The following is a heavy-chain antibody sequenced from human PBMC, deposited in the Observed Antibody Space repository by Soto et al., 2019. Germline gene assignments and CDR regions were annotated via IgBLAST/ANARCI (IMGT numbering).Heavy chain of an antibody. V-gene: IGHV4-61*01. Sequence: QVQLQDSAPGLVKPSSTLSLTYTVSGGSVSSGSYSWRWIRQPPGRGLEWIGDIYYRGSTNYNPSLYSRVTISVDRSKSQFSLKLISVTAGDTAVYYCAGYKCGPTDVFDYWCQGTLVTVS. J-gene: IGHJ4*02. CDR1: GGSVSSGSYS. CDR2: IYYRGST. CDR3: AGYKCGPTDVFDY. D-gene: IGHD1-1*01.